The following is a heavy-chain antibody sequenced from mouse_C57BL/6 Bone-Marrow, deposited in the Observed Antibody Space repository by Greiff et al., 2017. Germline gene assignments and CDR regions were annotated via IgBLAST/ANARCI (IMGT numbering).Heavy chain of an antibody. V-gene: IGHV1-64*01. CDR1: GYTFTSYW. Sequence: QVQLQQSGAELVKPGASVKLSCKASGYTFTSYWMHWVKQRPGQGLEWIGMIHPNSGSTNYNEKFKSKATLTVDKSSSTAYMQLSSLTSEDSAVYYCARAIYYYGSSPFAYWGQGTLVTVSA. CDR2: IHPNSGST. D-gene: IGHD1-1*01. CDR3: ARAIYYYGSSPFAY. J-gene: IGHJ3*01.